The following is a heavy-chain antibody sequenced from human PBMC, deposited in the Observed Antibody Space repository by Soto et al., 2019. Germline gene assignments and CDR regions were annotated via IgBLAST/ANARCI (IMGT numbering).Heavy chain of an antibody. CDR1: GGTFSSYA. V-gene: IGHV1-69*13. CDR3: ARDSPGELRYFDWLLSPDYYYGMDV. Sequence: VASVKVSCKASGGTFSSYAISWVRQAPGQGLEWMGGIIPIFGTANYAQKFQGRVTITADESTSTAYMELSSLRSEDTAVYYCARDSPGELRYFDWLLSPDYYYGMDVWGQGTTVTVSS. D-gene: IGHD3-9*01. J-gene: IGHJ6*02. CDR2: IIPIFGTA.